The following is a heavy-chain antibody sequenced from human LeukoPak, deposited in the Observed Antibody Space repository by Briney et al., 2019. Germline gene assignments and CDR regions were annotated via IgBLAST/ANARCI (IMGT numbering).Heavy chain of an antibody. Sequence: GGSLRLSCAASGFTFSSYTMNWVRQAPGKGLEWVSSISSRSSYIYYADSVKGRFTISRDNAKNSLYLQMNSLRAEDTAVYYCARAPYYYGSGSYHAPYYFDYWGQGTLVTVSS. CDR1: GFTFSSYT. CDR2: ISSRSSYI. CDR3: ARAPYYYGSGSYHAPYYFDY. J-gene: IGHJ4*02. V-gene: IGHV3-21*04. D-gene: IGHD3-10*01.